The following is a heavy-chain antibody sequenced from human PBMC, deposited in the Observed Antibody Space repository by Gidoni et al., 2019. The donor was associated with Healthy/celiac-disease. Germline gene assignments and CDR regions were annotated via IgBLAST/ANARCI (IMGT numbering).Heavy chain of an antibody. Sequence: EVQLVQSGAEVKKPGESLKISCKGSGSSFTRYWIGWVRQMPGKGLEWMGIIYPGDSDTRYSPSFQGQVTISADKSISTAYLQWSSLKASDTAMYYCARHITIFGVVPSVMDVWGQGTTVTVSS. CDR1: GSSFTRYW. D-gene: IGHD3-3*01. V-gene: IGHV5-51*01. CDR2: IYPGDSDT. CDR3: ARHITIFGVVPSVMDV. J-gene: IGHJ6*02.